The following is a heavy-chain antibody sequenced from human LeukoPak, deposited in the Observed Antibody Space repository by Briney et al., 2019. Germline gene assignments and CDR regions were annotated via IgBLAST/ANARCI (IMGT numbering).Heavy chain of an antibody. CDR2: ISGSGGST. J-gene: IGHJ5*02. CDR1: GFTFSSYA. V-gene: IGHV3-23*01. CDR3: AKSPYSGSYYGVRYNWFDP. Sequence: GGPLRLSCAASGFTFSSYAMSWVRQAPGKGLEWVSAISGSGGSTYYADSVKGRFTISRDNSKNTLYLQMNSLRAEDTAVYYCAKSPYSGSYYGVRYNWFDPWGQGTLVTVSS. D-gene: IGHD1-26*01.